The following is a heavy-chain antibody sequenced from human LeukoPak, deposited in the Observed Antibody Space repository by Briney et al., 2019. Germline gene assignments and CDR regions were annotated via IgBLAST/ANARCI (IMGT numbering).Heavy chain of an antibody. V-gene: IGHV3-23*01. CDR3: AKEAIPHLNSDSWVEY. D-gene: IGHD1-1*01. CDR1: GITFNRYA. J-gene: IGHJ4*02. CDR2: ISGSGDKT. Sequence: GGSLRLSCAASGITFNRYAMCWARQAPGKGLEWVSGISGSGDKTYYADSVKGRFTISRDNSKNTLYLQMNSLRAEDTAVYYCAKEAIPHLNSDSWVEYWGRGTMVTVSS.